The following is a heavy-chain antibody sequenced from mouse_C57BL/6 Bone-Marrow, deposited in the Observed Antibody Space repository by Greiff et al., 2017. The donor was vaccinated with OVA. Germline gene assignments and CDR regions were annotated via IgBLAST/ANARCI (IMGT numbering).Heavy chain of an antibody. D-gene: IGHD2-4*01. Sequence: EVKLVESGGGLVQPGGSLKLSCAASGFTFSDYYMYWVRQTPEKRLEWVAYISNGGGSTYYPDTVKGRFTISRDNAKNTLYLQMSRLKSEDTAMYYCARHDDYGEDYWGQGTSVTVSS. CDR1: GFTFSDYY. CDR2: ISNGGGST. CDR3: ARHDDYGEDY. J-gene: IGHJ4*01. V-gene: IGHV5-12*01.